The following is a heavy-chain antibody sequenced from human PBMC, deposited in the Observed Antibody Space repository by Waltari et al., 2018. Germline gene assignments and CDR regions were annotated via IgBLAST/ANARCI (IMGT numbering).Heavy chain of an antibody. Sequence: EVQLVESGGGLVQPGGSLRLSCEASGFPFSRYWMHWVRQAPGKGLVWVSRISSDGNTTTYADSVKGRFTISRDNAKNTLYLQMNSLRAEDTAVYYCARVEYSYGPYCFDSWGQGTPVTVST. D-gene: IGHD5-18*01. CDR2: ISSDGNTT. CDR1: GFPFSRYW. CDR3: ARVEYSYGPYCFDS. V-gene: IGHV3-74*03. J-gene: IGHJ4*02.